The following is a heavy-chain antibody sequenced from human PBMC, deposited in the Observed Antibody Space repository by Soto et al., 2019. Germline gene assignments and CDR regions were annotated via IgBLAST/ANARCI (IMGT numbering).Heavy chain of an antibody. CDR2: ISSSGYI. V-gene: IGHV3-21*01. CDR3: AKDLVAFTTGRRSPFGS. CDR1: GFNFNSYT. Sequence: EVQLVESGGGLVKPGGSLRLSCAASGFNFNSYTINWVRQAPGKRLEWLSSISSSGYIFSTDSVRGRFTISRDSSKNTLYLQMNSLRAEDTAVYYCAKDLVAFTTGRRSPFGSWGQGTLVTVSS. J-gene: IGHJ4*02. D-gene: IGHD1-1*01.